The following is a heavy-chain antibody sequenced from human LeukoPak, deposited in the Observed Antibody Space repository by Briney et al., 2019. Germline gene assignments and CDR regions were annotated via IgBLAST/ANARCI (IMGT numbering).Heavy chain of an antibody. D-gene: IGHD3-10*01. CDR1: GGSISSYY. V-gene: IGHV4-4*07. Sequence: SETLSLTCTVSGGSISSYYWSWIRQPAGKGLEWIGRIYTSGSTNYNPSLKSRVTMSVDTSKNQFSLKLSSVTAADTAVYYCARGYYGSGSSYYFDYWGQGTLVTVSS. J-gene: IGHJ4*02. CDR3: ARGYYGSGSSYYFDY. CDR2: IYTSGST.